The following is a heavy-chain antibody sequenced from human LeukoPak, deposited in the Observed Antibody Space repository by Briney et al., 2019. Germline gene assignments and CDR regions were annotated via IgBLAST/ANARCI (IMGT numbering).Heavy chain of an antibody. CDR3: VRSWKLLQNFDS. J-gene: IGHJ4*02. Sequence: GGSLRLSCAASGFTFNSYTMHWVRQAPGPGQEWVAVISYDGSDKFYADSVKGRFTISRDNSKNKLYLEMNNLRTEDTAVYFCVRSWKLLQNFDSWGQGTLVTVSS. CDR2: ISYDGSDK. D-gene: IGHD1-26*01. CDR1: GFTFNSYT. V-gene: IGHV3-30*04.